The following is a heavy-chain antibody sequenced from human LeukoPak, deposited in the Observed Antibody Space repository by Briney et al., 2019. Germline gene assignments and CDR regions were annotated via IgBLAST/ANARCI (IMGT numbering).Heavy chain of an antibody. V-gene: IGHV4-59*01. CDR2: IYYSGST. D-gene: IGHD7-27*01. CDR3: AKDRAANWGYADAFDI. CDR1: GGSISSYY. Sequence: SETLSLTCTVSGGSISSYYWSWIRQPPGKGLEWIGYIYYSGSTNYNPSLKSRVTISVDTSKNQFSLKLSSVTAADTAVYYCAKDRAANWGYADAFDIWGQGTMVTVSS. J-gene: IGHJ3*02.